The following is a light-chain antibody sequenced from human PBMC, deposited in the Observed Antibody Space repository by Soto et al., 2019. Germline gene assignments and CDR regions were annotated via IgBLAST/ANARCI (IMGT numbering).Light chain of an antibody. Sequence: EIMMTQSPATLSVSPGERATLSCRASQSVSNNLAWYQQKPGQAPRLLIYYASTRATAIPVRFSGSGSGTEFTLTISCLQSEDFALYYCQQYNNWPPITFRQGTLLEIK. CDR3: QQYNNWPPIT. CDR1: QSVSNN. J-gene: IGKJ5*01. CDR2: YAS. V-gene: IGKV3-15*01.